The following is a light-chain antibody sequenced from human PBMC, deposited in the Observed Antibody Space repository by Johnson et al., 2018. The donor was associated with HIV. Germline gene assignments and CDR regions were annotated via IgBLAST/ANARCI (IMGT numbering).Light chain of an antibody. J-gene: IGLJ1*01. CDR3: GTWDSSLSVYV. V-gene: IGLV1-51*01. CDR1: SSNIGNNY. Sequence: QPVLTQPPSVSAAPGQKVTISCSGSSSNIGNNYVSWYQQVPGTAPKLLIYDNNRRPSGIPDRFSGSKSGTSATLGITGLPTGDEADYYCGTWDSSLSVYVFGTGTKVTVL. CDR2: DNN.